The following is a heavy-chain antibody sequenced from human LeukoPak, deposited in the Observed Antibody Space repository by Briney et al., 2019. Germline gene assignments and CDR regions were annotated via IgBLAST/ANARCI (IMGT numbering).Heavy chain of an antibody. CDR3: ASTLVVPKNDAFDI. J-gene: IGHJ3*02. D-gene: IGHD3-22*01. CDR1: GDSISSTTYY. V-gene: IGHV4-39*07. Sequence: SETLSLTCTVSGDSISSTTYYWGWIRQPPGKGLEWIGNIYYGGSTYYNPSLKSRVTISLDTSKNHFSLKLSSMTAADTAVYFCASTLVVPKNDAFDIWGQGTMVTVSS. CDR2: IYYGGST.